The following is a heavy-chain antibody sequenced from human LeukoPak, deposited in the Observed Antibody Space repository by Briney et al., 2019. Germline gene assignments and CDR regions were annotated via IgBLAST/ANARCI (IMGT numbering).Heavy chain of an antibody. Sequence: PSETLSLTCAVYGGSFSGYYWSWIRQSPGKGLEWIGEINHSGSSNNNLSLKSRVTMSVDTSKNQFFLKLTSVTAADTAVYYCARGRAMVTDAFDIRGQGTMVTVSS. V-gene: IGHV4-34*01. CDR1: GGSFSGYY. CDR3: ARGRAMVTDAFDI. J-gene: IGHJ3*02. CDR2: INHSGSS. D-gene: IGHD5-18*01.